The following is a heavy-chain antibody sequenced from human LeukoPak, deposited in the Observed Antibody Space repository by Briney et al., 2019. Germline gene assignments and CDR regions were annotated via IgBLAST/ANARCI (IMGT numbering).Heavy chain of an antibody. J-gene: IGHJ5*02. V-gene: IGHV4-61*01. CDR1: GGSVSSGSYY. Sequence: SEALSLTCTVSGGSVSSGSYYWSWIRQPPGEGLEWIGYIHYSGSTNYNPSLKSRVTISVDTSKNQFSLKLSSVTAADTAVYYCARDKTNWFDPWGQGTLVTVSS. CDR2: IHYSGST. CDR3: ARDKTNWFDP.